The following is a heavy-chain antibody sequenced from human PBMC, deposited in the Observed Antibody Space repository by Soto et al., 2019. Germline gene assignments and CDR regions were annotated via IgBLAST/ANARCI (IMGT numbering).Heavy chain of an antibody. CDR2: ISWNSGSI. CDR1: GFTFDDYA. CDR3: AKDTMGGLRFDAFDI. V-gene: IGHV3-9*01. Sequence: EVQLVESGGGLVQPGRSLRLSCAASGFTFDDYAMHWVRQAPGKGLEWVSGISWNSGSIGYADSVKGRFTISRDNAKNSLYLQINSLRAEDTALYYCAKDTMGGLRFDAFDIWGQGTMVTVSS. D-gene: IGHD5-12*01. J-gene: IGHJ3*02.